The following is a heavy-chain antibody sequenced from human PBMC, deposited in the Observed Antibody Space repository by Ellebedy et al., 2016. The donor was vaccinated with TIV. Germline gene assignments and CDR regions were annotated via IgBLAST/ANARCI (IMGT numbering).Heavy chain of an antibody. CDR2: ISGSGGTT. Sequence: GESLKISCAASGFTFSSYAMSWVRQSPGKGLEWVAAISGSGGTTFYADSVKGRFTISRDNSKNMLYLQMNSLRAEDTAVYYCARKYYYDSSGYYSSCFDYWGQGTLVTVSS. J-gene: IGHJ4*02. V-gene: IGHV3-23*01. CDR3: ARKYYYDSSGYYSSCFDY. CDR1: GFTFSSYA. D-gene: IGHD3-22*01.